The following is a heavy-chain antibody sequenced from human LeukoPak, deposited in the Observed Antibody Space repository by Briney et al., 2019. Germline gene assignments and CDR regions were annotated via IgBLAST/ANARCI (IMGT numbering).Heavy chain of an antibody. CDR1: GFTFSSYA. D-gene: IGHD3-22*01. CDR3: ASRHSSGYGYDAFDI. J-gene: IGHJ3*02. CDR2: ISYDGSSK. Sequence: GGSLRLSCAASGFTFSSYAMHWVRQAPGKGLEWVAVISYDGSSKYYVDSVKGRFTISRDNSKNTLYLQMNSLRAEDTAVYYCASRHSSGYGYDAFDIWGQGTTVTVSS. V-gene: IGHV3-30*04.